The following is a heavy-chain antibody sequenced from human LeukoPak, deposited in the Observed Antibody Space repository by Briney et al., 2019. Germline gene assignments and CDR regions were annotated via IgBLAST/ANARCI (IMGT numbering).Heavy chain of an antibody. CDR3: ARQGYSSGWYYWFGL. CDR2: MHYSGST. D-gene: IGHD6-19*01. J-gene: IGHJ5*02. CDR1: GGSINISDYY. Sequence: PSETLSLTCTVSGGSINISDYYWGWIRQPPGKGLEWIGSMHYSGSTYYNPSLKSRVTISVDTSKNQFSLKLSSVTAADTAVYYCARQGYSSGWYYWFGLWGQGTLVTVSS. V-gene: IGHV4-39*01.